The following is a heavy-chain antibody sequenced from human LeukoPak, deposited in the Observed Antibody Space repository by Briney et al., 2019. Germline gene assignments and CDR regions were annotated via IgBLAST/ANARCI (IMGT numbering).Heavy chain of an antibody. J-gene: IGHJ4*02. D-gene: IGHD2-21*02. CDR1: GGSISSYY. V-gene: IGHV4-59*12. Sequence: PSETLSLTCTVSGGSISSYYWSWIRQPPGKGLEWIGYIYYSGSTNYNPSLKSRVTISVDTSKNQFPLKLSSVTAADTAVYYCARVTASRWIDYWGQGTLVTVSS. CDR2: IYYSGST. CDR3: ARVTASRWIDY.